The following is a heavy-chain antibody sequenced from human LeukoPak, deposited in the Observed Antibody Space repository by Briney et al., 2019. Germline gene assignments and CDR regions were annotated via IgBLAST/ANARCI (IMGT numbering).Heavy chain of an antibody. CDR2: INPVASIT. CDR3: ARNTVTTALGY. J-gene: IGHJ4*02. CDR1: GFTFSSHW. D-gene: IGHD4-17*01. Sequence: GGSLRLSCAASGFTFSSHWFHWVRQAPGKGLVWVSRINPVASITNYADSVKGRFTVSRDNAMNTLYLQMNSLRAEDTAVYYCARNTVTTALGYWGQGTLVTVSS. V-gene: IGHV3-74*01.